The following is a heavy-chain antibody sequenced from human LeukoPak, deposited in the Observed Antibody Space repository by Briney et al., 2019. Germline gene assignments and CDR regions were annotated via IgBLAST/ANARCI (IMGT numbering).Heavy chain of an antibody. J-gene: IGHJ6*04. D-gene: IGHD3-10*01. V-gene: IGHV3-7*01. CDR1: GFTFSTYW. CDR3: AGGIAMVRGGDV. Sequence: PGGSLRLSCAASGFTFSTYWMTWVRQAPGKGLEWVANIKQDGSEKNYVDSVKGRFTISRDNAKNSLYLQMNSLRVEDTAVYYCAGGIAMVRGGDVWGKGTTVTVSS. CDR2: IKQDGSEK.